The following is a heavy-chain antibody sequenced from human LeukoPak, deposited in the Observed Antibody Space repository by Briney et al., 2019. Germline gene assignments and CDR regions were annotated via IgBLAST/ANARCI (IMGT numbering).Heavy chain of an antibody. CDR3: ARERSENWFDP. V-gene: IGHV1-46*01. Sequence: ASVKVSCKASGYTFTSYYMHWVRQAPGQGLEWMGMINPSGGSTSYAQKFQGRVTMTRDTSTSTAYMEPSSLRSEDTAVYYCARERSENWFDPWGQGTLVAVSS. D-gene: IGHD1-14*01. J-gene: IGHJ5*02. CDR1: GYTFTSYY. CDR2: INPSGGST.